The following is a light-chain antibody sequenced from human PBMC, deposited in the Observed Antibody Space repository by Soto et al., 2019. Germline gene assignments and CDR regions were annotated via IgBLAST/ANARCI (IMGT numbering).Light chain of an antibody. CDR1: QSVSSN. CDR3: QHYNNWPLT. J-gene: IGKJ4*01. Sequence: EIVMKQSPATLSVSPGERATLSCRASQSVSSNLAWYQQKPGQAPRLLIDGASTKATGIPARFSGSGSGTEFTLTISSLQSEDFAVYYCQHYNNWPLTFGGGTKVEIK. CDR2: GAS. V-gene: IGKV3-15*01.